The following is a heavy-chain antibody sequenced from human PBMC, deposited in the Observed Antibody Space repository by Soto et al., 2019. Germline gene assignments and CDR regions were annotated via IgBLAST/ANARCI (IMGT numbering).Heavy chain of an antibody. J-gene: IGHJ5*02. CDR1: GYTLTELS. V-gene: IGHV1-24*01. CDR3: ATYGTLIFGVVQDNSFDP. Sequence: ASVKVSCKVSGYTLTELSMHWVRQAPGKGLEWMGGFDPEDGETIYAQKFQGRVTMAEDTSTDTAYMELSSLRSEDTAVYYCATYGTLIFGVVQDNSFDPWGQGTLVTV. D-gene: IGHD3-3*02. CDR2: FDPEDGET.